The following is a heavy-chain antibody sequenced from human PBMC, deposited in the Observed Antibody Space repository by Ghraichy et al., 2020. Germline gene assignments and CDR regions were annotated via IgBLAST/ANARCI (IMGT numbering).Heavy chain of an antibody. D-gene: IGHD6-6*01. V-gene: IGHV4-34*01. CDR3: ARDRIAARPQYYYYGMDV. Sequence: SETLSLTCAVYGGSFSGYYWSWIRQPPGKGLEWIGEINHSGSTNYNPSLKSRVTISVDTSKNQFSLKLSSVTAADTAVYYCARDRIAARPQYYYYGMDVWGQGTTVTVSS. CDR2: INHSGST. CDR1: GGSFSGYY. J-gene: IGHJ6*02.